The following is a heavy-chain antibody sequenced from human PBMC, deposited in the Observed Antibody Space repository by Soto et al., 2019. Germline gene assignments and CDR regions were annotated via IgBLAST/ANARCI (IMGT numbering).Heavy chain of an antibody. V-gene: IGHV4-31*03. Sequence: PSETLSLTCTVSGGSISSGGYYWSWIRQHPGKGLEWIGYIYYSGSTYYNPSLKSRVTISVDTSKNQFSLKLSSVTAADTAVYYCARDRGADRGYYYGMDVWGQGTTVTVS. CDR1: GGSISSGGYY. CDR2: IYYSGST. J-gene: IGHJ6*02. D-gene: IGHD1-26*01. CDR3: ARDRGADRGYYYGMDV.